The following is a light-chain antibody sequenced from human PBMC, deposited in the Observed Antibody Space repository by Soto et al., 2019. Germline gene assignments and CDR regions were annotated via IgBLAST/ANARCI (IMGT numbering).Light chain of an antibody. CDR3: QQYGSTPWT. V-gene: IGKV3-20*01. J-gene: IGKJ1*01. CDR1: QSVSSSY. Sequence: EIGLTQSPGTLYLSPGERATLSCRASQSVSSSYLAWYQQKPGQAPRLIIYGASSRATGIPDRFSGSGSGTDFTLTISRLEPEDFAVYYCQQYGSTPWTFGQGTKVEIK. CDR2: GAS.